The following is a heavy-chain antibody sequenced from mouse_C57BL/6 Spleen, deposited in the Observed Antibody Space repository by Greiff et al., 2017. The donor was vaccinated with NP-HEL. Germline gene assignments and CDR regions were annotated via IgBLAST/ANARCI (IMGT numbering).Heavy chain of an antibody. V-gene: IGHV2-5*01. Sequence: VQLQESGPGLVQPSQSLSITCTVSGFSLTSYGVHWVRQSPGKGLEWLGVIWRGGSTDYNAAFMSRLSITKDNSKSQVFFKMNSLQADDTAIYYCAKNSRGYDGEVDYWGQGTSVTVSS. CDR3: AKNSRGYDGEVDY. CDR1: GFSLTSYG. CDR2: IWRGGST. D-gene: IGHD2-2*01. J-gene: IGHJ4*01.